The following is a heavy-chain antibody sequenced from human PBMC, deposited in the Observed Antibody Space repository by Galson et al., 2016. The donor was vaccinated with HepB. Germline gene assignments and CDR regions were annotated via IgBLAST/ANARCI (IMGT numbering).Heavy chain of an antibody. J-gene: IGHJ4*02. CDR1: GFTFSSYA. V-gene: IGHV3-23*01. CDR2: IRGSGGGT. Sequence: LRLSCAASGFTFSSYAMSWVRQAPGKGLECVSVIRGSGGGTSYADSVKGRFTISRDNSKNTLYLQLNSLRADDTAVYYCAKARLRYYYDSSGFSYYFDFWGQGTLVTVSS. D-gene: IGHD3-22*01. CDR3: AKARLRYYYDSSGFSYYFDF.